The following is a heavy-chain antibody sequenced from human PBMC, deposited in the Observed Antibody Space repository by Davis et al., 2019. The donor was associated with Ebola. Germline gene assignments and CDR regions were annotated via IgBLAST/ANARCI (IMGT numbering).Heavy chain of an antibody. D-gene: IGHD3-22*01. J-gene: IGHJ4*02. CDR3: ARMGLSSGYYFFDY. Sequence: SETLSLTCTVSGGSITSYYWSCIRQPPGKGLEWIDYVFYTGGTNYNPSLKSRITISIDTSKNQFSLKLSSVIAADTAVYYCARMGLSSGYYFFDYWGPGTLITVSS. V-gene: IGHV4-59*01. CDR2: VFYTGGT. CDR1: GGSITSYY.